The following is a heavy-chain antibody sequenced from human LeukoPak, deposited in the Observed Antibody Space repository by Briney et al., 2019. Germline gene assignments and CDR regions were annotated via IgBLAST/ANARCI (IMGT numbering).Heavy chain of an antibody. CDR3: VRERLEWGVNWFDP. CDR2: IWYDGSNK. Sequence: GGSLRLSCAASGFTFSSYGMHWVRQAPGKGLEWVAVIWYDGSNKYYADSVKGRFTIPRDNSKNTLYLQMNSLRAEDTAVYYCVRERLEWGVNWFDPWGQGTLVTVSS. CDR1: GFTFSSYG. V-gene: IGHV3-33*01. J-gene: IGHJ5*02. D-gene: IGHD3-3*01.